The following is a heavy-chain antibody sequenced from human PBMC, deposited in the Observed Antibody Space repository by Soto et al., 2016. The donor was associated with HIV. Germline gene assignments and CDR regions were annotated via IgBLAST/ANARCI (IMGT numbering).Heavy chain of an antibody. V-gene: IGHV3-13*04. CDR3: ARVRYSSGWYSYWSFDL. CDR2: IGTAGDT. D-gene: IGHD6-19*01. CDR1: GFTFSSYD. J-gene: IGHJ2*01. Sequence: EVQLVESGGGLVQPGGSLRLSCAASGFTFSSYDMHWVRQATGKGLEWVSGIGTAGDTYYPGSVKGRFTISRENAKNSLYLQMNSLRAGDTAVYYCARVRYSSGWYSYWSFDLVGPWPPWSLSPQ.